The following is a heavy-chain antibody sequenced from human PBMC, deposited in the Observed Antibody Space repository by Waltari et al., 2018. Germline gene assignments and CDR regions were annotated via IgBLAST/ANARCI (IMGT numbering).Heavy chain of an antibody. CDR2: IYTSGST. J-gene: IGHJ4*02. V-gene: IGHV4-61*02. D-gene: IGHD2-15*01. CDR3: AREEYCSGGSCYSYFDY. CDR1: GGSISSGSYS. Sequence: QVQLQESGTGLVKPSQTLSLTCTVSGGSISSGSYSWSLIRTPAGKGLEWIGRIYTSGSTNYNPSLKSRVTISVDTSKNQFSLKLSSVTAADTAVYYCAREEYCSGGSCYSYFDYWGQGTLVTVSS.